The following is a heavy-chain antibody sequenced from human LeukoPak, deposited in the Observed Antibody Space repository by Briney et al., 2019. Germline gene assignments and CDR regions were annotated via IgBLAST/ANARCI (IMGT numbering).Heavy chain of an antibody. J-gene: IGHJ3*02. V-gene: IGHV1-69*04. D-gene: IGHD4-23*01. CDR3: ACVGGNDAFDI. Sequence: SVKVSCKASGGTFSSYAISWVRQAPGQGLEWMGRIIPILGIANYAQKFQGRVTITADKSTSTAYMELSSLRSDDTAVYYCACVGGNDAFDIWGQGTMVTVSS. CDR1: GGTFSSYA. CDR2: IIPILGIA.